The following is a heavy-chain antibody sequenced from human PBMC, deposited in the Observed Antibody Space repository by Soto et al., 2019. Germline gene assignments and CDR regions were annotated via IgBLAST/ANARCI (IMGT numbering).Heavy chain of an antibody. CDR1: GGSISSGSYY. J-gene: IGHJ4*02. CDR2: IYYSGST. CDR3: ARVRGISHFGY. V-gene: IGHV4-31*03. D-gene: IGHD3-16*01. Sequence: KSSETLSLTCTVSGGSISSGSYYWSWIRQHPGKGLEWIGYIYYSGSTYYNPSLKSRLTISIDTSKNQFSLKLTSLTAADTAVYYCARVRGISHFGYWGQGTLVTVSS.